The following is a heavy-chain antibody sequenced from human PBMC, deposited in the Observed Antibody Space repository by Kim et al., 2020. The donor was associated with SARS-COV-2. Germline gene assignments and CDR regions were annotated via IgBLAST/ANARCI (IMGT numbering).Heavy chain of an antibody. V-gene: IGHV3-30-3*01. CDR1: GFTFRNYA. CDR3: ASDLVPWLTSAYFYAMDV. Sequence: GGSLRLSCAASGFTFRNYALHWVRQASGKGPEWVSVISYDGTNKYSADAVKGRFTITSDNSKDTHYLYMNILSINDTAIDDCASDLVPWLTSAYFYAMDV. CDR2: ISYDGTNK. D-gene: IGHD6-19*01. J-gene: IGHJ6*01.